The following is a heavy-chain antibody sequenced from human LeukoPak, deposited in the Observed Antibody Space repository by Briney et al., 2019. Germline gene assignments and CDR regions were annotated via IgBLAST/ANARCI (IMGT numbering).Heavy chain of an antibody. CDR1: GFTFRTYW. J-gene: IGHJ4*02. CDR2: INSDGSST. Sequence: GGSLRLSCSTSGFTFRTYWRHWVRRARGKGLEWVSRINSDGSSTSYADTLKGRFTISRDNAKNTLYLQMNSLRAEDTAVYYCTRAGSFRHDYWGQGTLVTVSS. D-gene: IGHD3-10*01. CDR3: TRAGSFRHDY. V-gene: IGHV3-74*01.